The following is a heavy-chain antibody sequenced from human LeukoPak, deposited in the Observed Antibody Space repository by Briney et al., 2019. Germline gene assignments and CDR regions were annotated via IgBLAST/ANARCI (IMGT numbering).Heavy chain of an antibody. V-gene: IGHV4-59*01. Sequence: SETLSLTCTVSGGSIRNYYWSWIRQPPGKGLEWIGYIHYSGSTNYNPSLKSRVTMSVDTSKNQLSLKLTSKTAADKAVYYCARELGATVVNYGMDVWGQGTTVTVSS. CDR1: GGSIRNYY. CDR2: IHYSGST. CDR3: ARELGATVVNYGMDV. J-gene: IGHJ6*02. D-gene: IGHD4-23*01.